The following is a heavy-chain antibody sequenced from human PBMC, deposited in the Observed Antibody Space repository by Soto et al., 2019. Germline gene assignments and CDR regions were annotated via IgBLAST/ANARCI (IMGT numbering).Heavy chain of an antibody. V-gene: IGHV1-2*04. Sequence: ASVKVSCKASGYTSTGYYMHWVRQAPGQGLEWMGWINPNSGGTNYAQKFQGWVTMTRDTSISTAYMELSRLRSDDTAVYYCAREVYSGYDGRSGFGYWGQGTLVTVSS. CDR1: GYTSTGYY. CDR3: AREVYSGYDGRSGFGY. D-gene: IGHD5-12*01. CDR2: INPNSGGT. J-gene: IGHJ4*02.